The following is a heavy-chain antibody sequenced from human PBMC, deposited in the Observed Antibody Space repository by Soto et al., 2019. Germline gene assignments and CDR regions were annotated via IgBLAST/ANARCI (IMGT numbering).Heavy chain of an antibody. CDR3: GKRPSWGDY. Sequence: EVQLLQSGGGLVQPGGSLRLSCAASGFTFNKYAMSWVRQTPGKGLEWVSSISGSGSTTYYAESVKDRFTIYRDNSKNTLYLQMNSLRVEDTAIYYCGKRPSWGDYWGQGTLVTVSS. J-gene: IGHJ4*02. D-gene: IGHD3-16*01. CDR1: GFTFNKYA. CDR2: ISGSGSTT. V-gene: IGHV3-23*01.